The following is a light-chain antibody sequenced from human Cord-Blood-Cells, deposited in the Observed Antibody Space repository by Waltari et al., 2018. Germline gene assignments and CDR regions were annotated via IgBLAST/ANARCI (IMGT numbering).Light chain of an antibody. CDR2: EVS. J-gene: IGLJ3*02. V-gene: IGLV2-8*01. Sequence: QSALTQPPSASGSPGQSVPIPCTGTSSDVGGYNYVSWYQQHPGKAPKLMIYEVSTRPSGVPDRFSGSKSGNTASLTVSGLQAEDEADYYCSSYAGSNNLVFGGGTKLTVL. CDR3: SSYAGSNNLV. CDR1: SSDVGGYNY.